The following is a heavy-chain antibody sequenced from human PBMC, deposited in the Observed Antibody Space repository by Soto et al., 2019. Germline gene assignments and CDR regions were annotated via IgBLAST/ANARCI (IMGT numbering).Heavy chain of an antibody. D-gene: IGHD3-22*01. J-gene: IGHJ4*02. V-gene: IGHV1-8*01. CDR3: AREKNYYDSSGYSPTALDY. CDR2: MNPNSGNT. Sequence: QVQLVQSGAEVKKPGASVKVSCKASGYTFTSYDINWVRQATGQGLECMGWMNPNSGNTGYAQKFQGRVTMTRNTSIGTAYMELRSLRSADTAVYYCAREKNYYDSSGYSPTALDYWGQGTLVTVSS. CDR1: GYTFTSYD.